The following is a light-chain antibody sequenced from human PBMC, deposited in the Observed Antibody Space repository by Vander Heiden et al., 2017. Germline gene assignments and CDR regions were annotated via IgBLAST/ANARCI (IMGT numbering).Light chain of an antibody. Sequence: IVMTQWPVSVAGSLGERATINCKSSQSVLKNSNNKNYISWYHVKPGQPPKLLIYWASTRESEVPARFSGRESGTDFSRTISSLQAEDVAVYYCNKSYTTPRTFGQRTK. CDR1: QSVLKNSNNKNY. CDR3: NKSYTTPRT. V-gene: IGKV4-1*01. CDR2: WAS. J-gene: IGKJ1*01.